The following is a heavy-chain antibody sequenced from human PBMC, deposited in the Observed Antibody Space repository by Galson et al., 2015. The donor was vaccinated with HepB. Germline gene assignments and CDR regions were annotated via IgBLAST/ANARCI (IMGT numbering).Heavy chain of an antibody. V-gene: IGHV3-48*02. CDR1: GFTFTHSS. D-gene: IGHD3-3*01. CDR2: ISSSSSTI. CDR3: ARDTGGDFWSGYFYYYYGMDV. Sequence: SLRLPHPASGFTFTHSSMNWFPQAPGKGLEWVSYISSSSSTIYYADSVKGRFTISRDNAKNSLYLQMNSLRDEDTAVYYCARDTGGDFWSGYFYYYYGMDVWGQGTTVTVSS. J-gene: IGHJ6*02.